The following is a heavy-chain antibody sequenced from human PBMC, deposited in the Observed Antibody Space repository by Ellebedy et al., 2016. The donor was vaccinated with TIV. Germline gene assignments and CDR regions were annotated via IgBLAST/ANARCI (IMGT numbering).Heavy chain of an antibody. J-gene: IGHJ3*02. CDR1: GFSFTGYY. CDR2: INTNSGRT. D-gene: IGHD7-27*01. Sequence: AASVKVSCKASGFSFTGYYIHWVRQAPGQGLEWMGWINTNSGRTKYAQKFQDWVTITSDTSISTAYMDVTILRTDDTAVYYCARKTGNRADFDIWGQGSMVAVSS. CDR3: ARKTGNRADFDI. V-gene: IGHV1-2*04.